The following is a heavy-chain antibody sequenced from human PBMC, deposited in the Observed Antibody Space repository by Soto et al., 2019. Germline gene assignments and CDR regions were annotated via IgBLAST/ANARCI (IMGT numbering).Heavy chain of an antibody. CDR1: GGSTSSSTYY. Sequence: PSETLSLTCSVSGGSTSSSTYYWGWIRQPPGKGLEWIGSVYYTGSTFYNPSLKSRVTISVDTSKNQFSLRLSSVTAADTAVYYCARQRRYYYDSSGYPDYWGQGTLVTAPQ. J-gene: IGHJ4*02. CDR3: ARQRRYYYDSSGYPDY. CDR2: VYYTGST. V-gene: IGHV4-39*01. D-gene: IGHD3-22*01.